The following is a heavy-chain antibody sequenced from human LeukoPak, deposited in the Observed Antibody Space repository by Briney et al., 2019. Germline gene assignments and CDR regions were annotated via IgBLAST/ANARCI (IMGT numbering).Heavy chain of an antibody. V-gene: IGHV4-59*08. CDR3: ARLRYYGGSAAFDI. Sequence: PSGTLSLTCTVSGGSVSSNYWSWTRQPPGKGLEWIGYIYYSGRTNYNPSLKSRVTISVDTSKNQFSLKLSSVTAADTAVYYCARLRYYGGSAAFDIWGQGTMVTVSS. J-gene: IGHJ3*02. CDR2: IYYSGRT. D-gene: IGHD3-10*01. CDR1: GGSVSSNY.